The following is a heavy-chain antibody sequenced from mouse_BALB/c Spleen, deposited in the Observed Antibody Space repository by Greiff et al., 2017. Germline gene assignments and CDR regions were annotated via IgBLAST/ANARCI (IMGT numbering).Heavy chain of an antibody. V-gene: IGHV1S81*02. CDR3: TRSRYGNYSAWFAY. CDR1: GYTFTSYY. CDR2: INPSNGGT. D-gene: IGHD2-1*01. J-gene: IGHJ3*01. Sequence: QVQLQQSGAELVKPGASVKLSCKASGYTFTSYYMYWVKQRPGQGLEWIGEINPSNGGTNFNEKFKSKATLTVDKSSSTAYMQLSSLTSEDSAVYYGTRSRYGNYSAWFAYWGQGTLVTVSA.